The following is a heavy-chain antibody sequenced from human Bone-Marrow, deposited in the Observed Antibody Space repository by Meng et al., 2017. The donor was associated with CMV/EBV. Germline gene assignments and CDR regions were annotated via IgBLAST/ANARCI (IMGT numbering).Heavy chain of an antibody. Sequence: ASVKVSCKASGYTFTSYYMHWVRQAPGQGLEWMGIINPSGGSTSYAQKFQGRVTMTRDTSTSTVYMELSSLRSEDTAVYDCARDGCSSTSCYNYYYYGMDVWGQGTTVTVSS. V-gene: IGHV1-46*01. J-gene: IGHJ6*02. CDR1: GYTFTSYY. CDR2: INPSGGST. D-gene: IGHD2-2*02. CDR3: ARDGCSSTSCYNYYYYGMDV.